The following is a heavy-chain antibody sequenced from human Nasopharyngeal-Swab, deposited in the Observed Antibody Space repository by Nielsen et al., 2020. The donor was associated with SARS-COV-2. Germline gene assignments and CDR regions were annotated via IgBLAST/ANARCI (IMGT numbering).Heavy chain of an antibody. CDR3: ARDMGESSGWPDPFDY. D-gene: IGHD6-19*01. CDR2: IYYSGST. V-gene: IGHV4-59*01. Sequence: WIRQPPGKGLEWIGYIYYSGSTNYNPSLRSRVTISVDTSKNQFSPKLSSVTAADTAVYYCARDMGESSGWPDPFDYWGQGTLVTVSS. J-gene: IGHJ4*02.